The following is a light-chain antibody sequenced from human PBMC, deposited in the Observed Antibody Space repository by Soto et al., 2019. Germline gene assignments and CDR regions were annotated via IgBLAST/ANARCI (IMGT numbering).Light chain of an antibody. J-gene: IGKJ5*01. CDR3: RQYHNWSTRT. CDR2: GVX. Sequence: IVLTQSPATLSLSPGEGVTLSXRASHSVSRKLSWYQQKAGQXTRIVXXGVXTRATGVPPRFIGSGSGREFTLTLSSLQSEDFAVYYCRQYHNWSTRTFGQGTRLEI. CDR1: HSVSRK. V-gene: IGKV3-15*01.